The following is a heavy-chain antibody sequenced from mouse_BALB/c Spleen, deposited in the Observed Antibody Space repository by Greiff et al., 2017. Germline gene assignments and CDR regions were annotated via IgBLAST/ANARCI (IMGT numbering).Heavy chain of an antibody. CDR1: GFTFSSYT. J-gene: IGHJ2*01. CDR3: TRDMDYHFYYFDY. D-gene: IGHD5-5*01. V-gene: IGHV5-6-4*01. CDR2: ISSGGSYT. Sequence: EVQLVESGGGLVKPGGSLKLSCAASGFTFSSYTMSWVRQTPEKRLEWVATISSGGSYTYYPDSVKGRFTISRDNAKNTLYLQMSSLKSEDTAMYYCTRDMDYHFYYFDYWGQGTTLTVSS.